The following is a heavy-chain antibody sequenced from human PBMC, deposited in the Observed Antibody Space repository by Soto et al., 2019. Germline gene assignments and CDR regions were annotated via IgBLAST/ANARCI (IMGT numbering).Heavy chain of an antibody. V-gene: IGHV4-30-2*01. CDR3: ARVKGYSYGPENFDY. D-gene: IGHD5-18*01. CDR2: IYHSGST. CDR1: GGSISSGGYS. Sequence: SETLSLTCAVSGGSISSGGYSWSWIRQPPGKGLEWIGYIYHSGSTYYNPSLKSRVTISVDRSKNQFSLKLSSVTAADTAVYYCARVKGYSYGPENFDYWGQGTLVTVSS. J-gene: IGHJ4*02.